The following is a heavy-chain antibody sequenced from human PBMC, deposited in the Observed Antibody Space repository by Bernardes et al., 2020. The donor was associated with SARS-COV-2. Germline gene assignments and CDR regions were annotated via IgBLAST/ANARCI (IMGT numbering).Heavy chain of an antibody. V-gene: IGHV1-18*01. D-gene: IGHD2-8*01. CDR2: ISDYNGKP. CDR3: ARDRDLEHCLGTGCYNGDRLDY. CDR1: GYTFTSYA. Sequence: ASVKVSCKASGYTFTSYAITWVRQVPGQGLEWLGWISDYNGKPNYAQKVQGRVTLTTDPSTRTAYMELRSLTSDDTAVYYCARDRDLEHCLGTGCYNGDRLDYWGQGTLVTVSS. J-gene: IGHJ4*02.